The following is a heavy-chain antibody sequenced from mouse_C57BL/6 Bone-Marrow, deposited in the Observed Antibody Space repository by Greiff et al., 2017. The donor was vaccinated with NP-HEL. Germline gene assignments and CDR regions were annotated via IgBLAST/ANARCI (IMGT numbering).Heavy chain of an antibody. CDR3: ARKNYGVDYFDY. Sequence: QVQLQQSGPGLVQPSQSLSITCTVSGFSLTSYGVHWVRQSPGKGLEWLGVIWSGGSTDYNVAFISRLSISKANSKSQVFFKMNSLQADDTGINYGARKNYGVDYFDYWGKGTTLTVSS. J-gene: IGHJ2*01. V-gene: IGHV2-2*01. D-gene: IGHD1-1*01. CDR2: IWSGGST. CDR1: GFSLTSYG.